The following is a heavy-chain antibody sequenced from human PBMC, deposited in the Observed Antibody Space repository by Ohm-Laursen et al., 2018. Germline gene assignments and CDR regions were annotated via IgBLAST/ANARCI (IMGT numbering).Heavy chain of an antibody. CDR2: SRHKENNYST. CDR1: GFNLTEHY. CDR3: AKFNADYP. J-gene: IGHJ4*02. D-gene: IGHD4-17*01. Sequence: SLRLSCAASGFNLTEHYMDWVRQARGKGPEWVGRSRHKENNYSTVYAASVRGRFTISRDESKNEMYLQMKSLKTGDTAVYYCAKFNADYPWGQGTLVSVSS. V-gene: IGHV3-72*01.